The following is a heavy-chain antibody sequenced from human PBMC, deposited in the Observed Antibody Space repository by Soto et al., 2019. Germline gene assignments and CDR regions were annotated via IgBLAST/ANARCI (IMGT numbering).Heavy chain of an antibody. CDR3: AKDIEWFGGPDY. J-gene: IGHJ4*02. CDR2: ISGSGGST. V-gene: IGHV3-23*01. CDR1: GFTFSSYA. D-gene: IGHD3-10*01. Sequence: EVQLLESGGGLVQPGGSLRLSCAASGFTFSSYAMSWVRQAPGKGLEWVSAISGSGGSTYYADSVKGRFTISRDNSTNTLYLQMNSLRAEDTAVYYCAKDIEWFGGPDYWGQGTLVTVSS.